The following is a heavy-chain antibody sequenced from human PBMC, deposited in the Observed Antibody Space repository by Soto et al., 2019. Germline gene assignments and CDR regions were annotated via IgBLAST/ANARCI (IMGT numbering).Heavy chain of an antibody. D-gene: IGHD3-16*01. Sequence: SETLSLTCTVSGGSITSSSYYWGWIRQPPGKGLEWIGTIFHGGTTYYNPSLKSRVTISVDTSKNQFSLNLRSVTAADTAMYYCPRRDGVTQISNYFDSWGPGTLVTVSS. CDR1: GGSITSSSYY. J-gene: IGHJ5*01. CDR2: IFHGGTT. CDR3: PRRDGVTQISNYFDS. V-gene: IGHV4-39*01.